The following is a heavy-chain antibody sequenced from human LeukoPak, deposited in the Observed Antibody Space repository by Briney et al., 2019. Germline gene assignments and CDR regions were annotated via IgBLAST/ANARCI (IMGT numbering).Heavy chain of an antibody. CDR3: ATGYCSSTSCPQVDAFDI. CDR2: IYSGGST. CDR1: GFTVSSNY. D-gene: IGHD2-2*01. J-gene: IGHJ3*02. V-gene: IGHV3-53*01. Sequence: GGSLRLSCAASGFTVSSNYMSWVRQAPGKGLEWVSVIYSGGSTYYADSVKGRFTISRDNSKNTLYLQMNSLRAEDTAVYYCATGYCSSTSCPQVDAFDIWGQGTMVTVSS.